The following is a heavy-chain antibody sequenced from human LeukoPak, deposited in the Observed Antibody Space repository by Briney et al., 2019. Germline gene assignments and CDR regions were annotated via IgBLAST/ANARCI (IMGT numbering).Heavy chain of an antibody. Sequence: PGGSLRLSCAASGFTFSTYSMNWVRQAPGKGLEWVSSISSDSTYIFYADSLKGRFTISRDNAKNSLYLQMNSLSTEDTALYYCARDAASGNNWFDPWGQGTLVTVSS. J-gene: IGHJ5*02. CDR3: ARDAASGNNWFDP. D-gene: IGHD3-3*01. CDR1: GFTFSTYS. CDR2: ISSDSTYI. V-gene: IGHV3-21*01.